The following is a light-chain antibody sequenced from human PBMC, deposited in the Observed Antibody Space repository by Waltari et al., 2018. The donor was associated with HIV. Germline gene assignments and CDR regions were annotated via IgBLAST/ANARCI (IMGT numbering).Light chain of an antibody. J-gene: IGKJ5*01. CDR1: QSVSSN. CDR3: QQYNNWPLT. CDR2: GAS. Sequence: EIVMTQSPATLSVSPGERATLSCRASQSVSSNLAWYQQKPGQGPRLPVYGASIRATGIPARFSGSGSGTEFSLTISSLQSEDFAVYYCQQYNNWPLTFGQGTRLEIK. V-gene: IGKV3-15*01.